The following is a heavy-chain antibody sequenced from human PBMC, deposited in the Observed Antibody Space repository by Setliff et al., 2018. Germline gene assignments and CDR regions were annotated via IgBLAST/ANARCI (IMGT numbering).Heavy chain of an antibody. V-gene: IGHV4-34*01. CDR2: IYYSGST. D-gene: IGHD3-10*01. CDR3: ARPNGSGSPLFDP. Sequence: SETLSLTCAVYGGSFSGYYWSWIRQPPGKRLEWIGSIYYSGSTYYNPSLKSRVTISVDTSKNQFSLKLSSVTAADTAVYYCARPNGSGSPLFDPWGQGTLVTVSS. J-gene: IGHJ5*02. CDR1: GGSFSGYY.